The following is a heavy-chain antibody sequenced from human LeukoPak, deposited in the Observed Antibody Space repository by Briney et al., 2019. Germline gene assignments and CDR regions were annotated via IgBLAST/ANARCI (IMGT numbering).Heavy chain of an antibody. CDR3: ARASKDSSGYYYSSVVY. CDR1: GYTFTGYY. Sequence: ASVKVSCKASGYTFTGYYMHWVRQAPGQGLEWMGWINPNSGGTNYAQKFQGRVTMTRDTSISTAYMELSRLRSDDTAVYYCARASKDSSGYYYSSVVYWGQGTLVTVSS. CDR2: INPNSGGT. D-gene: IGHD3-22*01. J-gene: IGHJ4*02. V-gene: IGHV1-2*02.